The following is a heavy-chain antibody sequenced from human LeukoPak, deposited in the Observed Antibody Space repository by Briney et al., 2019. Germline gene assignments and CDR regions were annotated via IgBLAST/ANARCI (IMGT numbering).Heavy chain of an antibody. CDR3: ARAHQHELYYGSGSYPFDY. J-gene: IGHJ4*02. CDR1: GFTFSSYS. V-gene: IGHV3-21*01. CDR2: ISSSSSYI. Sequence: MPGGSLRLSCAASGFTFSSYSMNWVRQAPGKGLEWVSSISSSSSYIYYADSVKGRFTISRDNAKNSLYLQMNSLRAEDTAVYYCARAHQHELYYGSGSYPFDYWGQGTLVTVSS. D-gene: IGHD3-10*01.